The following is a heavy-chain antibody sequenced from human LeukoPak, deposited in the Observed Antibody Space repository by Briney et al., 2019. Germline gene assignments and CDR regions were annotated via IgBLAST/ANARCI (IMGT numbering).Heavy chain of an antibody. J-gene: IGHJ3*01. Sequence: SETLSLTCVVSSYSISSGYSWGWIRQPPGKGLEWIGSMYLSGTTYYNPSLKSRVTISVDKSDNQFSLKVTFVTAADSAIYFCAKTDYGHYSGFEVWGQGIMVTVSA. V-gene: IGHV4-38-2*01. D-gene: IGHD4-17*01. CDR2: MYLSGTT. CDR1: SYSISSGYS. CDR3: AKTDYGHYSGFEV.